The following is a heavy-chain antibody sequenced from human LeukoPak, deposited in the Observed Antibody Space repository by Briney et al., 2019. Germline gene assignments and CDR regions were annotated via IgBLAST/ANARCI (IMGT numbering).Heavy chain of an antibody. CDR2: ISPYNGNT. Sequence: ASVKVSCKASGYTFTSYGISWVRQAPGQGLEWMGWISPYNGNTIYAQKLQGRVTMTTDTSTSTAYMELRSLRSDDTAVYYCARVAGTTVTTDYYFDYWGQGTLVTVSS. J-gene: IGHJ4*02. CDR3: ARVAGTTVTTDYYFDY. D-gene: IGHD4-17*01. CDR1: GYTFTSYG. V-gene: IGHV1-18*01.